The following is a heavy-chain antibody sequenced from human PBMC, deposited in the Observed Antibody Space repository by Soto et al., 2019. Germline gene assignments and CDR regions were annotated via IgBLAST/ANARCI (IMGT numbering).Heavy chain of an antibody. Sequence: QVQLQESGPGLVKPSQTLSLTCTVSGGSISSGDYYWSWIHQPPGKGLEWIGYIYYSGSTYYNPSLKSRVTISVDTSKNQFSLKLSSVTAADTAVYYCARGGLLEWYRTPLEYWGQGTLVTVSS. D-gene: IGHD3-3*01. CDR2: IYYSGST. J-gene: IGHJ4*02. CDR3: ARGGLLEWYRTPLEY. V-gene: IGHV4-30-4*01. CDR1: GGSISSGDYY.